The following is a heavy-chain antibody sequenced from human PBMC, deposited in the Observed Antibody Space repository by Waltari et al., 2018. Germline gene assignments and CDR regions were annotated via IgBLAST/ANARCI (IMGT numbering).Heavy chain of an antibody. V-gene: IGHV4-34*01. CDR3: ARRIDYGGNFLWEGWNYFDY. Sequence: QVQLQQWGAGLLKPSETLSLTCAVYGGSFSGYYWSWIRQPPGKGLEWIGEINHSGSTNYNPSLKSRVTISVDTSKNQFSLKLSSVTAADTAVYYCARRIDYGGNFLWEGWNYFDYWGQGTLVTVSS. CDR2: INHSGST. D-gene: IGHD2-21*02. J-gene: IGHJ4*02. CDR1: GGSFSGYY.